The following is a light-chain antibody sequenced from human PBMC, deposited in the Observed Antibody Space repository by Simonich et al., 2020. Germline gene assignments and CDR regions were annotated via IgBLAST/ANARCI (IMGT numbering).Light chain of an antibody. J-gene: IGLJ2*01. CDR1: SSDCGGYNY. CDR2: DVS. CDR3: SSYTSSSTVV. Sequence: QSALTQPASVSGSPGQSITISCTGTSSDCGGYNYVSWYHQHPVKAPKLMIYDVSKRPTGVSKRFSGSKSGNTASLTISGLQAEDEADYYCSSYTSSSTVVFGGGTKLTVL. V-gene: IGLV2-14*03.